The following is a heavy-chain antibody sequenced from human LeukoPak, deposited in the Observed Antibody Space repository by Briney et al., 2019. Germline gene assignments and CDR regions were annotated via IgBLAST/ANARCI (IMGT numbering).Heavy chain of an antibody. CDR1: GYTFTSYG. V-gene: IGHV1-18*01. D-gene: IGHD2-15*01. CDR3: ARCRADIVVVVAAIDAFDI. CDR2: ISAYNGNT. J-gene: IGHJ3*02. Sequence: ASVKVSCKASGYTFTSYGISWVRQAPGQGLEWMGWISAYNGNTNYAQKLQGRVTMTTDTSTSTAYMELRSLRSDDTAVYYCARCRADIVVVVAAIDAFDIWGQGTMVTCST.